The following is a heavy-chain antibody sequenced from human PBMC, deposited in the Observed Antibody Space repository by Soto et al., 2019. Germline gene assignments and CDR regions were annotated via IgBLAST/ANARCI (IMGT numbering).Heavy chain of an antibody. V-gene: IGHV3-23*01. CDR1: GFTFTRYG. Sequence: PGGSLRLSCAASGFTFTRYGMNWVRQPPGKGLEWVSLLSGSSNNIYYADSVKVRFTISRDNSKSTLYLQMNRLRAEDTAIYYCAKDISPGQGYRIFDYWGQGTQVTVSS. D-gene: IGHD5-18*01. J-gene: IGHJ4*02. CDR2: LSGSSNNI. CDR3: AKDISPGQGYRIFDY.